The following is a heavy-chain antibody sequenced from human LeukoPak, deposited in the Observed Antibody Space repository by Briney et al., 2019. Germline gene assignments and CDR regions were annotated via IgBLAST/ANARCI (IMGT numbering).Heavy chain of an antibody. CDR3: ARLYSSRRNWFDP. Sequence: PGGSLRPSCAASGFTFSSYSMNWVRQAPGKGLEWVSYISSSSSTIYYADSVKGRFTISRDNAKNSLYLQMNSLRAEDTAVYYCARLYSSRRNWFDPWGQGTLVTVSS. J-gene: IGHJ5*02. D-gene: IGHD6-13*01. CDR1: GFTFSSYS. V-gene: IGHV3-48*01. CDR2: ISSSSSTI.